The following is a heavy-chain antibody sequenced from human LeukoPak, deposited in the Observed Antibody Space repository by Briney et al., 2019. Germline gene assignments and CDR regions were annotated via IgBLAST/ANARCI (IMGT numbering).Heavy chain of an antibody. CDR3: TKRRNSDHPFDY. Sequence: LSLTCAVSGGSISSGGYSWSWIRQPPGEGLEWVSGISWNSGDIIYADSVRGRFTISRDNANYALYLQMDSLRVEDTAFYYCTKRRNSDHPFDYWGQGTLVTVSS. D-gene: IGHD1-14*01. CDR1: GGSISSGGYS. J-gene: IGHJ4*02. V-gene: IGHV3-9*01. CDR2: ISWNSGDI.